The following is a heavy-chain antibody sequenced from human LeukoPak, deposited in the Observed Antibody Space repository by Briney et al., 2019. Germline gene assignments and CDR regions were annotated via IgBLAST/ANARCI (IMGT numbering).Heavy chain of an antibody. CDR1: GFTFGDYA. CDR3: TRDRAAAAVLFDY. CDR2: IRSKAYGGTT. Sequence: GGPLRLSCTASGFTFGDYAMSWVRQAPWKGLEWVGFIRSKAYGGTTEYAASVKGRFTISRDDSKSIAYLQMNSLKTEDTAVYYCTRDRAAAAVLFDYWGQGTLVTVSS. V-gene: IGHV3-49*04. J-gene: IGHJ4*02. D-gene: IGHD6-13*01.